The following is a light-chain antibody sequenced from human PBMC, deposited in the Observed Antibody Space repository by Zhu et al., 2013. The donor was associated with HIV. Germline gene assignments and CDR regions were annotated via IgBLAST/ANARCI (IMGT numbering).Light chain of an antibody. Sequence: EIVLTQSPGTLSLSPGERATLSCRASQSVSSSYLAWYQQKPGQAPRLLISGASSRATGIPDKFSGSGSGTDFTLTISRLEPEDFAVYYCQQYGSSPLTFGGGTKGGSQT. CDR3: QQYGSSPLT. V-gene: IGKV3-20*01. CDR2: GAS. CDR1: QSVSSSY. J-gene: IGKJ4*01.